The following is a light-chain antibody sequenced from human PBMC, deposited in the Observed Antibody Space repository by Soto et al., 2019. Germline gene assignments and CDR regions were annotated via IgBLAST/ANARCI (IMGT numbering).Light chain of an antibody. CDR3: GTWDSSLSVSGYV. J-gene: IGLJ1*01. V-gene: IGLV1-51*02. Sequence: QSVLTQPPSVSAAPGQKVTISCSGSSSNIGNNYVSWYQQLPGTAPKLLIYENNKRPSGIPDRFSGSKSGTSATLGITGLQTGDEADYYCGTWDSSLSVSGYVFGTGTKLTVL. CDR2: ENN. CDR1: SSNIGNNY.